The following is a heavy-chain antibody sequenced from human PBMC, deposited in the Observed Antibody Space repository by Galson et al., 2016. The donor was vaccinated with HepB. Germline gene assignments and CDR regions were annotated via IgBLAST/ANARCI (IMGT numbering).Heavy chain of an antibody. D-gene: IGHD3-10*01. CDR3: AKEGAGGAWYYVY. Sequence: SLRLSFAASDFIVSGHYMSWVRQAPGKGLEWVSVIYSGGSTYYADSVKGRFTISRDNSKNTVYLQMNSLRGEDTALYYCAKEGAGGAWYYVYWGQGTLVTVSS. V-gene: IGHV3-66*01. CDR2: IYSGGST. J-gene: IGHJ4*02. CDR1: DFIVSGHY.